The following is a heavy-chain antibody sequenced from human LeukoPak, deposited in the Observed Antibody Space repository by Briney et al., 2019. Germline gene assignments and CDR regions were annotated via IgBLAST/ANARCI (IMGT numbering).Heavy chain of an antibody. CDR2: ISWNSGSI. V-gene: IGHV3-9*01. CDR1: GFTFDDYA. D-gene: IGHD1-14*01. CDR3: ARRLSTTWAFDY. Sequence: GGSLRLSCAASGFTFDDYAMHWVRQAPGKGLEWVSGISWNSGSIGYADSVKGRFTISRGNAKNSLYLQMSSLRAEDTALYYCARRLSTTWAFDYWGQGTLVTVSS. J-gene: IGHJ4*02.